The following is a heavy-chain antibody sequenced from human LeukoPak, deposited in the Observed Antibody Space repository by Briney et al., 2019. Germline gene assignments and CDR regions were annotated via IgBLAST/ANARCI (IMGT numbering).Heavy chain of an antibody. V-gene: IGHV1-8*01. D-gene: IGHD6-19*01. J-gene: IGHJ4*02. CDR3: AAGYSSGWYIY. CDR2: VNPNSGNT. Sequence: ASVKVSCKASGSTFSDYDVIWVRQASGQGLEWMGWVNPNSGNTGYAQRFQGRVTMTRDTSMNAAYMELSSLRSDDTAVYFCAAGYSSGWYIYWGPGALVIVSS. CDR1: GSTFSDYD.